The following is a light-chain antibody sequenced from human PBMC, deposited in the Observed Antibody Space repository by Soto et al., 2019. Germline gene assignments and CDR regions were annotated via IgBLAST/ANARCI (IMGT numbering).Light chain of an antibody. V-gene: IGKV1-33*01. CDR3: QQYGNLLWT. CDR1: HDINNY. J-gene: IGKJ1*01. CDR2: DAS. Sequence: DIQMTQSPSSLSASVGDRVTITCQASHDINNYLNWYQQKPGKAPKLLIYDASNLETGVPSRFSGGGSGTDSTFTISSLQPEDIATYYCQQYGNLLWTFGQGTRVEIK.